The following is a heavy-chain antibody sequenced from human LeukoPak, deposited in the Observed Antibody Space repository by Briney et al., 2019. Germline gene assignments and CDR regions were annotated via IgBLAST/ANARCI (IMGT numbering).Heavy chain of an antibody. CDR2: TYYRSKWYN. CDR1: GDSVSSNSAA. CDR3: ASFNSSSWYFDY. Sequence: QTLALTCAISGDSVSSNSAAWNWIRQSPSRGLEWLGRTYYRSKWYNDYAVTVKSRITINPDTSKNQFSLQLNSVTPEDTAVYYCASFNSSSWYFDYWGQGNLVSVSS. D-gene: IGHD6-13*01. J-gene: IGHJ4*02. V-gene: IGHV6-1*01.